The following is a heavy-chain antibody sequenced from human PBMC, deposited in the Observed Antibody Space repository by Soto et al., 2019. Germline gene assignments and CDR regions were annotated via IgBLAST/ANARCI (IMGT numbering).Heavy chain of an antibody. Sequence: SETLSLTCAVYGGSFSGYYWSWIRQPPGKGLEWIGEINHSGSTNYNPSLKSRVTIAVDTAKKQFSLKLICVTAADTAVYYCARNTVTGYYYYGMDVWGQGTTVTVSS. D-gene: IGHD4-4*01. J-gene: IGHJ6*02. CDR1: GGSFSGYY. V-gene: IGHV4-34*01. CDR3: ARNTVTGYYYYGMDV. CDR2: INHSGST.